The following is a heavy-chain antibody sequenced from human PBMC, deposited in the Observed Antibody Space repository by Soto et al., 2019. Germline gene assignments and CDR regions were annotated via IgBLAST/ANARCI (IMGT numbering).Heavy chain of an antibody. CDR1: GGTFSSYT. J-gene: IGHJ4*02. Sequence: SVKVSCKASGGTFSSYTISWVRQAPGQGLEWMGGIIPIFGTANYAQKFQGRVTITADESTSTAYMELSSLRSEDTAVYYCARDPTPVVATNSHGYWGQGTLVTVSS. V-gene: IGHV1-69*13. CDR3: ARDPTPVVATNSHGY. D-gene: IGHD5-12*01. CDR2: IIPIFGTA.